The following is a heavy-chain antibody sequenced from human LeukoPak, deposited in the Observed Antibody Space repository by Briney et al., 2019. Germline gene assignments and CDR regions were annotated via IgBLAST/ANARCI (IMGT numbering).Heavy chain of an antibody. CDR3: AIGRGIYGDYDH. V-gene: IGHV3-21*01. CDR1: GFTFSSYS. D-gene: IGHD4-17*01. Sequence: GGSLRLSCAAYGFTFSSYSMNWVRQAPGKGLEWVSSISSGSSYIYYADSVKGRFTISRDNAKNSLYLQMNSLRAEGTAVYYCAIGRGIYGDYDHWRQGTLLSVSS. J-gene: IGHJ5*02. CDR2: ISSGSSYI.